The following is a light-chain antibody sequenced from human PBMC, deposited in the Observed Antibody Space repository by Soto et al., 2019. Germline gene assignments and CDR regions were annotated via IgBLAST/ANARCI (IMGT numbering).Light chain of an antibody. V-gene: IGLV2-8*01. CDR3: SSKRDSSTLFV. J-gene: IGLJ1*01. CDR2: DVT. CDR1: SSDIGGYNS. Sequence: ALAQSPSASGSPGQSVTISCTGTSSDIGGYNSVSWYQQHPGKAPKVMIYDVTKRPSGVPDRFSGSKSGNTASLTVSALQAEDEADYYCSSKRDSSTLFVFGTGTKVTVL.